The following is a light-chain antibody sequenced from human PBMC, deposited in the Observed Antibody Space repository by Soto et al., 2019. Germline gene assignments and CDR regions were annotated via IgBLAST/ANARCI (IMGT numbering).Light chain of an antibody. J-gene: IGKJ1*01. V-gene: IGKV1-5*03. CDR1: QSIDTW. CDR3: QQYNSRKT. Sequence: DSQIPQFSSTLSASVGDRVTITCRASQSIDTWLAWHQQKPGQAPKLLISKASSLESGVPSRFSGSGSGTEFTLTISSLQPDDFATYYCQQYNSRKTFGQGTKVDIK. CDR2: KAS.